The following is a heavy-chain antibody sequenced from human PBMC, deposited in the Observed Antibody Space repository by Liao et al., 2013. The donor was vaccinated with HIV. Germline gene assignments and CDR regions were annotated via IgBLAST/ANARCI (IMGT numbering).Heavy chain of an antibody. CDR2: IESGGGT. Sequence: QVQLQESGPGLVQPSETLSLTCSVSGGSVNSYYWNWIRQPAGKGLEWIGRIESGGGTNYNPSLKSRLSLSIDTSKNQFSLKLKSVTAADTALYFCARDWDRAGIIVGTFDYWGLGVMVTVSS. CDR1: GGSVNSYY. D-gene: IGHD2-21*01. V-gene: IGHV4-4*07. J-gene: IGHJ4*02. CDR3: ARDWDRAGIIVGTFDY.